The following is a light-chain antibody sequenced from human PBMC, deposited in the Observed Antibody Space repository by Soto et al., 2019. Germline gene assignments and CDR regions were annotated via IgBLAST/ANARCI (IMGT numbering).Light chain of an antibody. J-gene: IGKJ4*01. CDR3: HQRSNWPLT. CDR1: QSVNSY. Sequence: EIVLTQSPATLSLSPGERATLSCTATQSVNSYLAWYQQKPGQAPRLLIYDVPNRATGIPARFSGSGSGTDFTLTISSLEPEDFAVYYCHQRSNWPLTFGGGTKVEIK. CDR2: DVP. V-gene: IGKV3-11*01.